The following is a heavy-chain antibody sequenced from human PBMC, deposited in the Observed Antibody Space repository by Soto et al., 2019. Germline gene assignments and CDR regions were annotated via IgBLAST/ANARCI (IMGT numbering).Heavy chain of an antibody. V-gene: IGHV3-23*01. CDR2: ISGSGIST. CDR1: GFTFSTYP. CDR3: AKPPVITASYYYYDMDV. Sequence: GGSLRLSCAASGFTFSTYPMNWVRQAPGKGLEWVSGISGSGISTYYADSVKVRFTISRDNSKNTVFLQMNSLRAEDTAVYYCAKPPVITASYYYYDMDVWGQGTTVTVSS. J-gene: IGHJ6*02. D-gene: IGHD4-4*01.